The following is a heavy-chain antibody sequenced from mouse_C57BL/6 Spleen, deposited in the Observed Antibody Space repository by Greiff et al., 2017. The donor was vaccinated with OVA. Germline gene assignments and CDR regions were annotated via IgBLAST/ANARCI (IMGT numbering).Heavy chain of an antibody. CDR1: GYTFTSYN. V-gene: IGHV1-12*01. J-gene: IGHJ1*03. D-gene: IGHD1-1*01. CDR3: ARYYGSSWYFDV. Sequence: QVQLKQSGAELVRPGASVKMSCKASGYTFTSYNMHWVKQTPRQGLEWIGAIYPGNGDTSYNQKFKGKATLTVDKSSSTAYMQLSSLTSEDSAVYFFARYYGSSWYFDVWGTGTTVTVSS. CDR2: IYPGNGDT.